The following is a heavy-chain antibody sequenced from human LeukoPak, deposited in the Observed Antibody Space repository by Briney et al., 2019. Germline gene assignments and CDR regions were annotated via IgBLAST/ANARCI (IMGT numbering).Heavy chain of an antibody. D-gene: IGHD3-10*01. CDR1: GGSISSYY. Sequence: SETLSLTCTVSGGSISSYYCSWIRQAPGKGLEWIGYIYHSESTNYNPSLKSRVTISVDTSKNQFSLRLSSVTAADTAVYYCARANYYGSGSYQYFDYWGQGTLVTVSS. CDR2: IYHSEST. V-gene: IGHV4-59*01. J-gene: IGHJ4*02. CDR3: ARANYYGSGSYQYFDY.